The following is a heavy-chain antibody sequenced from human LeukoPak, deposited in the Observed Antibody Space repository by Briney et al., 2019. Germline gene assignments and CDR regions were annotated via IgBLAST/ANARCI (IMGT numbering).Heavy chain of an antibody. J-gene: IGHJ4*02. Sequence: PGGSLRLSCAASELIFSNYWMSWVRQAPGKGPEWVANIKPGGSEKFYVDSVKGRFTISSDNAKNSLYLQMDSLRGKDTAVYYCARHHAGYFDCWGRGTLVTVSS. CDR2: IKPGGSEK. CDR3: ARHHAGYFDC. CDR1: ELIFSNYW. D-gene: IGHD6-13*01. V-gene: IGHV3-7*04.